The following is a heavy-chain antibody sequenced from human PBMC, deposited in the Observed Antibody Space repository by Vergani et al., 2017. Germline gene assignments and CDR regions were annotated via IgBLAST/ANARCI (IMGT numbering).Heavy chain of an antibody. V-gene: IGHV3-33*01. D-gene: IGHD4-17*01. J-gene: IGHJ6*02. CDR3: ARVRFYGAQGDYYGMDV. Sequence: QVQLVESGGGVVQPGRSLRLSCAASGFTFSSYGMHWVRQAPGKGLEWVAVIWYDGSNKYYADSVKGRFTISRDNSKNTLYLQMNSLRAEDTAVYYCARVRFYGAQGDYYGMDVWGQGTTVTVSS. CDR1: GFTFSSYG. CDR2: IWYDGSNK.